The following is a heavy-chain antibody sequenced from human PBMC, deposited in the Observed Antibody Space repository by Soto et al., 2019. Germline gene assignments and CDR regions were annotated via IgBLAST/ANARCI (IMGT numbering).Heavy chain of an antibody. CDR2: ISGRGGST. CDR3: AKCIPRPGTTLSKYYHGMDV. V-gene: IGHV3-23*01. CDR1: GFTFSSYA. J-gene: IGHJ6*02. Sequence: PGGSLRLSCAASGFTFSSYAMSWVRQAPGKGLEWVSAISGRGGSTYYADSVKGRFTISRDNSKNTLYLQMNSLRAEDTAVYYCAKCIPRPGTTLSKYYHGMDVWGQGTTVTVS. D-gene: IGHD1-1*01.